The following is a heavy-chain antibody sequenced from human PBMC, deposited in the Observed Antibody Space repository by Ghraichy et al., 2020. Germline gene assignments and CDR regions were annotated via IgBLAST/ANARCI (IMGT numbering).Heavy chain of an antibody. CDR3: AREPRANLREEYYYDSSGDEKLGYDAFDI. D-gene: IGHD3-22*01. J-gene: IGHJ3*02. CDR2: IYHSGST. CDR1: GYSISSGYY. V-gene: IGHV4-38-2*02. Sequence: SETLSLTCTVSGYSISSGYYWGWIRQPPGKGLEWIGSIYHSGSTYYNPSLKSRVTISVDTSKNQFSLKLSSVTAADTAVYYCAREPRANLREEYYYDSSGDEKLGYDAFDIWGQGTMVTVSS.